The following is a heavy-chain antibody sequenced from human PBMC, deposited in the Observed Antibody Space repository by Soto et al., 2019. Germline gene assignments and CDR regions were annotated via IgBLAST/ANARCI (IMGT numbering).Heavy chain of an antibody. V-gene: IGHV1-8*01. D-gene: IGHD4-17*01. CDR1: GYTFTSYD. J-gene: IGHJ6*02. CDR3: AYSSTVTTYYYYYGMDV. CDR2: MNPNSGNT. Sequence: GASVKVSCKASGYTFTSYDINWVRQATGQGLEWMGWMNPNSGNTGYAQKFQGRVTMTRNTSISTAYMELSSLRSEDTAVYYCAYSSTVTTYYYYYGMDVWGQGTTVTVS.